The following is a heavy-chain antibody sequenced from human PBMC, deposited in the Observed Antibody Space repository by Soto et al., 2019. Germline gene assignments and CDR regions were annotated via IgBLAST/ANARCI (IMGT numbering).Heavy chain of an antibody. V-gene: IGHV1-69*02. CDR2: IIPMVGMA. Sequence: QVQLVQSGAEVKKPGSSVRLSCTASGDTFSIYTISWVRQAPGQGPEWMGGIIPMVGMADYPQKFQGRVTISADKSTSTAYMELTSLRSDDTAVYFCATNYGSGSTHFDYWGQGTLVTVSS. CDR1: GDTFSIYT. J-gene: IGHJ4*02. CDR3: ATNYGSGSTHFDY. D-gene: IGHD3-10*01.